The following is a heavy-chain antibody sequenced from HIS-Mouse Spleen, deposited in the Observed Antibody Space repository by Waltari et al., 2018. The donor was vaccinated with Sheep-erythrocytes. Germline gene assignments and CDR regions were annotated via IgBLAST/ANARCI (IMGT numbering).Heavy chain of an antibody. J-gene: IGHJ3*02. CDR3: ARGAFDI. CDR2: ISYDGSNK. Sequence: QVQLVESGGGVVQPGRSLRLSCAASGFTFSSYAMHWVRQAPGKGLEWVAVISYDGSNKYYEDSVKGRFTISRDNSKNTLYLQMNSLRAEDTAVYYCARGAFDIWGQGTMVTVSS. CDR1: GFTFSSYA. V-gene: IGHV3-30-3*01.